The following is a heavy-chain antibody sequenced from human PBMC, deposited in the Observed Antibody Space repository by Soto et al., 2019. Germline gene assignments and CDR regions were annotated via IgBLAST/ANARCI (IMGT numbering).Heavy chain of an antibody. CDR3: ARLRGELQLSYFDY. V-gene: IGHV5-51*01. D-gene: IGHD1-26*01. CDR2: IYPGDSDT. CDR1: GYTFSNYW. J-gene: IGHJ4*02. Sequence: PGESLKISCKGSGYTFSNYWIGWVRQMPGKGLEWMGIIYPGDSDTRYSPSFQGQVTISADKSIRTAYLQWSSLKASDTAMYYCARLRGELQLSYFDYWGQGTLVTFSS.